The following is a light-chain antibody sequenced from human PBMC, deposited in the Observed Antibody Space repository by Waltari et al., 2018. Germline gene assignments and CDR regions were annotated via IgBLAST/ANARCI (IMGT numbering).Light chain of an antibody. V-gene: IGLV1-44*01. J-gene: IGLJ1*01. CDR2: SSI. CDR3: AAWDDSLNGLYV. Sequence: QSVLTQPPSASGTPGQRVTISCSGSSSNIGGNTVNWYQHPPGTAPKLLIYSSIQRPSGVPDRFSASKSGTSASLAISGLQSDDEGVYYCAAWDDSLNGLYVFGTGTKVTVL. CDR1: SSNIGGNT.